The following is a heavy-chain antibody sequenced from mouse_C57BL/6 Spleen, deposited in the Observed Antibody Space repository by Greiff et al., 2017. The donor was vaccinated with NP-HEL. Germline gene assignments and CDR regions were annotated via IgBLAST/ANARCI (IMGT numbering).Heavy chain of an antibody. Sequence: VMLVESGPGLVQPSQSLSITCTVSGFSLTSYGVHWVRQSPGKGLEWLGVIWRGGSTDYNAAFMSRLSITKDNSKSQVFFKMNSLQADDTAIYYCAKNGYDYGWFAYWGQGTLVTVSA. V-gene: IGHV2-5*01. CDR2: IWRGGST. D-gene: IGHD2-4*01. J-gene: IGHJ3*01. CDR1: GFSLTSYG. CDR3: AKNGYDYGWFAY.